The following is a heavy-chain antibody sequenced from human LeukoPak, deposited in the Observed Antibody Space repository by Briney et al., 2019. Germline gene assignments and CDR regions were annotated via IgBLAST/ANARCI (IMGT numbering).Heavy chain of an antibody. V-gene: IGHV3-64*01. Sequence: GGPLRLSCAASGFTFSSYAMHWVRQAPGKGLEYVSAMSINGGSTYYANSVKGRFTISRDNSKNTLFLQMGSLRGEDMAVYYCARFTSPRGMDVWGQGTTVTVSS. CDR1: GFTFSSYA. J-gene: IGHJ6*02. CDR3: ARFTSPRGMDV. CDR2: MSINGGST.